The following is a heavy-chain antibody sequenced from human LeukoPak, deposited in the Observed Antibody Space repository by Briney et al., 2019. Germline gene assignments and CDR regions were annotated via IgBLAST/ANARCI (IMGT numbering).Heavy chain of an antibody. Sequence: GGSLRLSCAASEFTFNSYGMHWVRQAPGKGLEWVAFIRYDGSNKYYADSVKGRFTISRDNSRNTLYLQMNSLRAEDTAVYYCARVQRGIAVALDYWGQGTLATVSS. J-gene: IGHJ4*02. V-gene: IGHV3-30*02. CDR3: ARVQRGIAVALDY. D-gene: IGHD6-19*01. CDR2: IRYDGSNK. CDR1: EFTFNSYG.